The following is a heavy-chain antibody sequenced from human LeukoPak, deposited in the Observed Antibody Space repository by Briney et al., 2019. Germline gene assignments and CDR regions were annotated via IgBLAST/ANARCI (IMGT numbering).Heavy chain of an antibody. J-gene: IGHJ4*02. V-gene: IGHV4-30-2*01. CDR2: IYHSGST. CDR1: GGSISSGGYY. CDR3: ARDRTIAAERGFDY. D-gene: IGHD6-13*01. Sequence: PSETLSLTCTVSGGSISSGGYYWSWIRQPPGKGLEWIGYIYHSGSTYYNPALKSRVTISVDRSKNQFSLKLSSVTAADTAVYYCARDRTIAAERGFDYWGQGTLVTVSS.